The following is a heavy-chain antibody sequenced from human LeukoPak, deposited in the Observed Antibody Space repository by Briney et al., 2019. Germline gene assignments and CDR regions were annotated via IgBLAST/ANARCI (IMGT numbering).Heavy chain of an antibody. J-gene: IGHJ4*02. V-gene: IGHV3-43*02. CDR1: GFTFDDYA. CDR2: ISGDGGST. Sequence: PGGSLRLSCAASGFTFDDYAMHWVRQAPGKGLEWVSLISGDGGSTYYADSVKGRFTISRDNSENSLYLQMNSLRTEDTALYYCAKSRDDYVWGSPGGYWGQGTLVTVSS. CDR3: AKSRDDYVWGSPGGY. D-gene: IGHD3-16*01.